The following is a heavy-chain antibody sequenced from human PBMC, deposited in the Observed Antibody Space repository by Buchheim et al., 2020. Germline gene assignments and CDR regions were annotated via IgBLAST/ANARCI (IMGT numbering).Heavy chain of an antibody. D-gene: IGHD6-13*01. CDR1: GFTFSSYS. CDR2: ISSSSSYI. Sequence: EVQLVESGGGLVKPGGSLRLSCAASGFTFSSYSVNWVRQAPGKGLEWVSSISSSSSYIYYADSVKGRFTISRDNAKNSLYLQMNSLRAEDTAVYYCAREGRQQLVLSGMDVWGQGTT. CDR3: AREGRQQLVLSGMDV. J-gene: IGHJ6*02. V-gene: IGHV3-21*01.